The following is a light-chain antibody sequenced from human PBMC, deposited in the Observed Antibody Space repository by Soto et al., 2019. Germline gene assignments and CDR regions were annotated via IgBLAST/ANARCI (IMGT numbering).Light chain of an antibody. Sequence: QSVLTQPPSVSGAPGQWVTISCTGTSSNTGAGYDVHWYQQHPGTAPKYLIYSNSNRPSGVPDRFSGSKSGTSASLAISGLQAEDEADYFCQSYDTSLRGWVFGGGTKLTVL. V-gene: IGLV1-40*01. J-gene: IGLJ3*02. CDR1: SSNTGAGYD. CDR3: QSYDTSLRGWV. CDR2: SNS.